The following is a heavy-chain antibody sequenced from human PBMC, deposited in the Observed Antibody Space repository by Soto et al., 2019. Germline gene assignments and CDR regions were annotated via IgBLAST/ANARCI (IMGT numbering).Heavy chain of an antibody. CDR1: GYTFTNYY. CDR2: INPGDITT. J-gene: IGHJ6*02. CDR3: AKALGSIADLYYYYGMDV. D-gene: IGHD6-6*01. V-gene: IGHV1-46*01. Sequence: GASVKVSCKASGYTFTNYYMHWVRQAPGQGLEWMGLINPGDITTNYAQKFQGRFTISRDNSKNTLYLQMNSLRAEDTAVYYCAKALGSIADLYYYYGMDVWGQGTTVTVSS.